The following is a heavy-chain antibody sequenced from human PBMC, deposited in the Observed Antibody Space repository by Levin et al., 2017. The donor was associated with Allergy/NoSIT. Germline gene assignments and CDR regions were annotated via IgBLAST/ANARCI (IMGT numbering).Heavy chain of an antibody. CDR2: FDPEDGET. CDR3: ATVSDDYLNYYDSSGYYYFDY. CDR1: GYTLTELS. D-gene: IGHD3-22*01. Sequence: GASVKVSCKVSGYTLTELSMHWVRQAPGKGLEWMGGFDPEDGETIYAQKFQGRVTMTEDTSTDTAYMELSSLRSEDTAVYYCATVSDDYLNYYDSSGYYYFDYWGQGTLVTVSS. J-gene: IGHJ4*02. V-gene: IGHV1-24*01.